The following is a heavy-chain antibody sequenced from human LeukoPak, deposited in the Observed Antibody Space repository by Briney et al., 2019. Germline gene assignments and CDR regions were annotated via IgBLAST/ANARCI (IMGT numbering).Heavy chain of an antibody. CDR1: GFTFSSYG. CDR2: ISYDGSNK. V-gene: IGHV3-30*18. J-gene: IGHJ1*01. D-gene: IGHD3-22*01. Sequence: PGGSLRLSCAAAGFTFSSYGMHWVRQAPGKGLEWVAVISYDGSNKYYADSVKGRFTISRDNSKNTLYLQMNSLRAEDTAVYYCAKAPGYYLLHFQHWGQGTLVTVSS. CDR3: AKAPGYYLLHFQH.